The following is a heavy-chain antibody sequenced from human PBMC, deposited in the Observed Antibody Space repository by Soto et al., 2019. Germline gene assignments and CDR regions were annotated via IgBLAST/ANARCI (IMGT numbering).Heavy chain of an antibody. Sequence: PSETLSLTCAVSGDSISSSSYYWGWIRQPPGKGLEWIGSIFYSGSTYYNPSLKSRVTISVDTSKNQFSLKLSSVTAADTAVYYCARSIAVAGTDYWGQGTQVTVSS. J-gene: IGHJ4*02. CDR1: GDSISSSSYY. D-gene: IGHD6-19*01. CDR3: ARSIAVAGTDY. V-gene: IGHV4-39*01. CDR2: IFYSGST.